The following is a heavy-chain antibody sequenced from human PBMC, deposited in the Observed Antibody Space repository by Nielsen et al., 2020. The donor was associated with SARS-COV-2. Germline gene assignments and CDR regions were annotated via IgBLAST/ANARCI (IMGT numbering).Heavy chain of an antibody. D-gene: IGHD5-18*01. J-gene: IGHJ4*02. CDR2: FDPEDGET. CDR1: GYTLTELS. CDR3: ARVDTAMDIADY. Sequence: ASVKVSCKVSGYTLTELSMHWVRQAPGKGLEWMGGFDPEDGETIYAQKFQGRVTMTEDTSTDTAYMELRSLRSDDTAVYYCARVDTAMDIADYWGQGTLVTVSS. V-gene: IGHV1-24*01.